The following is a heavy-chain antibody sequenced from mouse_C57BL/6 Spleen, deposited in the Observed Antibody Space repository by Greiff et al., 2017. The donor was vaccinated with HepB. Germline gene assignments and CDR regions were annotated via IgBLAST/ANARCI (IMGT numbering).Heavy chain of an antibody. V-gene: IGHV1-52*01. Sequence: VQLQQSGAELVRPGSSVKLSCKASGYTFTSYWMHWVKQRPIQGLEWIGNIDPSDSETHYNQKFKDKATLTVDKSSSTAYMQLSSLTSEDSAVYYCERRDYYGEVFDYWGQGTTLTVSS. CDR2: IDPSDSET. J-gene: IGHJ2*01. CDR3: ERRDYYGEVFDY. D-gene: IGHD1-1*01. CDR1: GYTFTSYW.